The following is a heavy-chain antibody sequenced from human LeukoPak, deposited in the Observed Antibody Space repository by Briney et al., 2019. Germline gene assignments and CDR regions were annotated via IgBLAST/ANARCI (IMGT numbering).Heavy chain of an antibody. CDR3: ARGVTVVRGASPPDY. Sequence: ASVKVSCKASGYTFTGYYMHWVRQAPGQGLEWMGWINPNSGGTNYAQKFQGRVTMTRDTSISTAYMELSRLRSDDTVVYYCARGVTVVRGASPPDYWGQGTLVTVSS. CDR2: INPNSGGT. V-gene: IGHV1-2*02. D-gene: IGHD3-10*01. CDR1: GYTFTGYY. J-gene: IGHJ4*02.